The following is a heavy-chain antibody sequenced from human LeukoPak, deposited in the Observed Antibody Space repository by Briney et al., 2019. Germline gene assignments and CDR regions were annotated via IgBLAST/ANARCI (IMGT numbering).Heavy chain of an antibody. D-gene: IGHD3-10*01. Sequence: GGSLRLSCAASGLTFSSYAMSWVRQAPGKGLEWVSAISGSGGSTYYADSVKGRFTISRDNSKNTLYLQMNSLRAEDTAAYYCAKDGLFSPVRAEGVWFDPWGQGTLVTVSS. CDR2: ISGSGGST. CDR1: GLTFSSYA. V-gene: IGHV3-23*01. J-gene: IGHJ5*02. CDR3: AKDGLFSPVRAEGVWFDP.